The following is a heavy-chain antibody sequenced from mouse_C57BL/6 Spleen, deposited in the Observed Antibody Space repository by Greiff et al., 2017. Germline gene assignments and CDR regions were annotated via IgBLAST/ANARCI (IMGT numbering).Heavy chain of an antibody. CDR1: GYSITSGYY. CDR3: ARGGFITTVVSYAMDY. D-gene: IGHD1-1*01. V-gene: IGHV3-6*01. J-gene: IGHJ4*01. Sequence: VQLKESGPGLVKPSQSLSLTCSVTGYSITSGYYWNWIRQFPGNKLEWMGYISYDGSNNYNHSLKNRISSSRDTSKNQFFLKWNTVTTEDTATYYCARGGFITTVVSYAMDYWGQGTSVTVSS. CDR2: ISYDGSN.